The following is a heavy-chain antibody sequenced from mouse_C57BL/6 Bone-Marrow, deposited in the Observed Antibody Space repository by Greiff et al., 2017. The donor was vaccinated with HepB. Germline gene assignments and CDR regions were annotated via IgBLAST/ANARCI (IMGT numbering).Heavy chain of an antibody. CDR2: ITHSGET. D-gene: IGHD2-5*01. V-gene: IGHV12-3*01. CDR1: GFPITSGYY. Sequence: QVQLQQSGPGLVKPSQSLFLTCSITGFPITSGYYWIWIRQSPGKPLEWMGYITHSGETFYNPSLQSPISITRETSKNQFFLQLNSVTIEDTAMYYCAGDSRGSNYAWFAYWGQGTLVTVSA. CDR3: AGDSRGSNYAWFAY. J-gene: IGHJ3*01.